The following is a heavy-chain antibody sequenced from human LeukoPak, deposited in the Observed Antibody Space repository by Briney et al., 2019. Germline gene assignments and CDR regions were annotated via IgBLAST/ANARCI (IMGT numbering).Heavy chain of an antibody. CDR1: GGSFSGYY. J-gene: IGHJ4*02. CDR2: INHSGST. V-gene: IGHV4-34*01. D-gene: IGHD5-18*01. CDR3: ARGRGYSYGYFH. Sequence: KASETLSLTCAVYGGSFSGYYWSWIRQPPGKGLEWIGEINHSGSTNYNPSLKSRVTISVDTSKNQFSLKLSSVTAADTAVYYCARGRGYSYGYFHWGQGTLVTVSS.